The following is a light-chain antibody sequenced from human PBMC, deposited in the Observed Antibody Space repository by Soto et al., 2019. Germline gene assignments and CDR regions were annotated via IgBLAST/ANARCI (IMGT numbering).Light chain of an antibody. CDR1: QGISSY. CDR3: QQLNSYPRT. J-gene: IGKJ1*01. Sequence: DIQLTQSPSFLSASVGDRVTITCRASQGISSYLAWYQQKPGKAPKLLIYAASTLKNGVPSRFSGRGSGTEYALTISSLQPEDFATYSCQQLNSYPRTVGQGTKVEIK. V-gene: IGKV1-9*01. CDR2: AAS.